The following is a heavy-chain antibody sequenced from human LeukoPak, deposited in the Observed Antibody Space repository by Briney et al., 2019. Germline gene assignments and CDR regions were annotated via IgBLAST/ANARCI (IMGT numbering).Heavy chain of an antibody. CDR3: AKNGDRGAYCSGGSCYPYYYYNMDV. V-gene: IGHV3-23*01. J-gene: IGHJ6*03. D-gene: IGHD2-15*01. CDR1: GFTFSSYA. Sequence: PGGSLRLSCAASGFTFSSYAMSWVRQAPGKGLEWVSAISGSGGSTYYADSVKGRFTISRDNSKNTLYLQMNRLRAEDTAIYYCAKNGDRGAYCSGGSCYPYYYYNMDVWGKGTTVTISS. CDR2: ISGSGGST.